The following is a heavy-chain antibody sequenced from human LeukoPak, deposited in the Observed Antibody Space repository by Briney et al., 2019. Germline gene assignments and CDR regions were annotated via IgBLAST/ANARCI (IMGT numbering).Heavy chain of an antibody. Sequence: GGSLRLSCAASGFTFSSYWMSWVRQAPGKGLEWVANIKQDGSEKYYVDSVKGRFTISRDNAKNSPYLQMNSLRAEDTAVYYCARGPWGSSGWSYFDYWGQGTLVTVSS. CDR2: IKQDGSEK. D-gene: IGHD6-19*01. J-gene: IGHJ4*02. V-gene: IGHV3-7*03. CDR1: GFTFSSYW. CDR3: ARGPWGSSGWSYFDY.